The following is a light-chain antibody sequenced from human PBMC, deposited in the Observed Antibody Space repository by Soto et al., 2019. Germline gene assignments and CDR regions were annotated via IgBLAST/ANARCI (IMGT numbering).Light chain of an antibody. CDR3: QKYNSAPWT. Sequence: DLQMTQSPSSLSASVGDRVTITCRASQGIGTYLAWYQQKPGKVPKLLIYAASTLQSGVPSRFSGSGSGTDFTLTISSLQPEDVATYYCQKYNSAPWTFGQGTKVEIK. CDR1: QGIGTY. V-gene: IGKV1-27*01. CDR2: AAS. J-gene: IGKJ1*01.